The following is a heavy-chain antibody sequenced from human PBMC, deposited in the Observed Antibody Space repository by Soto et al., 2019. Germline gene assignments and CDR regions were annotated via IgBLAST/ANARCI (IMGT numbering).Heavy chain of an antibody. D-gene: IGHD3-22*01. V-gene: IGHV3-15*07. J-gene: IGHJ6*02. CDR2: IKSKNDGGAT. CDR1: GFTFNTAW. Sequence: GGSLRLSCAASGFTFNTAWMTWVRQSPGKGLEWVSRIKSKNDGGATEYAAPVKGRFSISRDDSQDMLYLQMNSLRAEDTAVYYCAKDRYDSKVSLGPYYYYGMDVWGQGTTVTVSS. CDR3: AKDRYDSKVSLGPYYYYGMDV.